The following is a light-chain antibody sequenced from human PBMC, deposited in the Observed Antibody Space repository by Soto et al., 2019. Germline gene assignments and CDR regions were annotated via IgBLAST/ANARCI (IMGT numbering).Light chain of an antibody. CDR1: QSVGSSY. Sequence: EVVLTQSPGTLSLSPGERATLSCRASQSVGSSYLAWYQQKPGQAPRVLIYGTSSRATGIPDRFSGSGSGTDFTLTISSLEPEDFAVYDCQQRSNWPLTFGGGTKVDIK. CDR3: QQRSNWPLT. V-gene: IGKV3D-20*02. J-gene: IGKJ4*01. CDR2: GTS.